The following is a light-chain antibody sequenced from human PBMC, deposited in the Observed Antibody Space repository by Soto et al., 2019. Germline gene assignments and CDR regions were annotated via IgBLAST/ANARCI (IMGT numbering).Light chain of an antibody. CDR2: DVS. Sequence: QSALTQPPSVSGSPGQSVTISCTGTSSDVGSSHGVSWYQQPPGTAPKLMIYDVSNRPSGVPDRFSGSKSGNTASLTISGLAADDEADYFCSSYTSSSTYVFGTGTKLTVL. V-gene: IGLV2-18*02. J-gene: IGLJ1*01. CDR1: SSDVGSSHG. CDR3: SSYTSSSTYV.